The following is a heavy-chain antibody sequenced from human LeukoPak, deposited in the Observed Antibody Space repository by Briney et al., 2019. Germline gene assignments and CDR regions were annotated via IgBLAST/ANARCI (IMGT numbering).Heavy chain of an antibody. V-gene: IGHV1-18*01. CDR3: ARVHSDGGSPTGY. Sequence: ASVKVSCTASGYTFTNYFISWVRQAPGQGLEWMGWISTYNGNTNYVQKLQGRVTMTTDTSTSTAYMELRSLRSDDTAVYYCARVHSDGGSPTGYWGQGTLVTVSS. D-gene: IGHD1-14*01. CDR2: ISTYNGNT. CDR1: GYTFTNYF. J-gene: IGHJ4*02.